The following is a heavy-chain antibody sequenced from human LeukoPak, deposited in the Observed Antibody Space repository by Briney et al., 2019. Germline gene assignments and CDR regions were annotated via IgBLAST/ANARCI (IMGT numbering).Heavy chain of an antibody. J-gene: IGHJ4*02. CDR2: ISYSGTT. V-gene: IGHV4-39*07. D-gene: IGHD3-10*01. Sequence: SETLSLTCTVSGGSISSSNYFWGWVRQPPGKGLEWIGTISYSGTTHDNPSLKSRVIISVDTSKKQFSLRLSSVTAADTAAYYCARGLSVGRGVNKLYYLDYWGEGPLVTVSS. CDR3: ARGLSVGRGVNKLYYLDY. CDR1: GGSISSSNYF.